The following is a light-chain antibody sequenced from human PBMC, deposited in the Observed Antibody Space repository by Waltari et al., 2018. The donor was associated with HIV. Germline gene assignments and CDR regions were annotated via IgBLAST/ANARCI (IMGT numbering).Light chain of an antibody. V-gene: IGKV3-20*01. Sequence: EIVLTPSPGTLYFTPGARDTLFSGASPSVGSNSLNWYQQKAGKAPRLLIYGASSRATGIPDRFSGSGAGIDFTITISRLEPEDFAVYFCHHYGSPLTFGGGTKVETK. J-gene: IGKJ4*01. CDR2: GAS. CDR1: PSVGSNS. CDR3: HHYGSPLT.